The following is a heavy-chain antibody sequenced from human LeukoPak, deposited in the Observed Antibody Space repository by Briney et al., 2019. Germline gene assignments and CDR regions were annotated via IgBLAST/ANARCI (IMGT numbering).Heavy chain of an antibody. CDR1: GYTFTSYD. CDR3: ASAYCGGDCRSANYYYGMDV. D-gene: IGHD2-21*02. V-gene: IGHV1-8*01. CDR2: MNPNSGNT. J-gene: IGHJ6*02. Sequence: GASVKVSCKASGYTFTSYDINWVRQATGQGLEWMGWMNPNSGNTGYAQKFQGRVTMTRNTSISTAYMELSSLRSEDTAVYYCASAYCGGDCRSANYYYGMDVWGQGTTVTVSS.